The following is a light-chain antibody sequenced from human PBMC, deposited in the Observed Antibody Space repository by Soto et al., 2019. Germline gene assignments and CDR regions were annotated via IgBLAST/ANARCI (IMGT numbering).Light chain of an antibody. V-gene: IGKV1-27*01. CDR2: AAS. J-gene: IGKJ5*01. CDR3: QKYNSAAIT. CDR1: QGISNY. Sequence: DIQMTQSPASLSASVGDRVTITCRASQGISNYLAWYQQKPGKVPKLQIYAASTLQSGVPSRFSGSGSGTDFTLTISSLQPEDVATYYCQKYNSAAITFGQGTRLEIK.